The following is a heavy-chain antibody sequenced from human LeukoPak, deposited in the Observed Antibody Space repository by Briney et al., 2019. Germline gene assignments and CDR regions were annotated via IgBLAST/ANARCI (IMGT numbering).Heavy chain of an antibody. CDR2: ISGSGGST. J-gene: IGHJ6*03. Sequence: PGGSLRLSCAASGFTFSSYTMSWVRQAPGKGLEWVSAISGSGGSTYYADSVKGRFTISRDNSKNTLYLQMNSLRAEDTAVYYCANGSPASITMVRGVITPPTYYYYMDVWGKGTTVTVSS. V-gene: IGHV3-23*01. CDR3: ANGSPASITMVRGVITPPTYYYYMDV. D-gene: IGHD3-10*01. CDR1: GFTFSSYT.